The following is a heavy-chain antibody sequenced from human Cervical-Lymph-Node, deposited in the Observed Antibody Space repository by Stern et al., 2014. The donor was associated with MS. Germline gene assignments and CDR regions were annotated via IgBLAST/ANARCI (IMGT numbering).Heavy chain of an antibody. CDR2: TIPIFGTA. CDR3: ARAASTTSSYNF. J-gene: IGHJ4*02. CDR1: GGSFINNV. D-gene: IGHD3-10*01. Sequence: QVQLVQSGAEVKKPGSSVKVSCQASGGSFINNVISLVRQAPGQGLEWMGGTIPIFGTALYAQKFRGRVTITADESTRTAYMELSSLRSDDTAVYFCARAASTTSSYNFWGPGTLVTVSS. V-gene: IGHV1-69*01.